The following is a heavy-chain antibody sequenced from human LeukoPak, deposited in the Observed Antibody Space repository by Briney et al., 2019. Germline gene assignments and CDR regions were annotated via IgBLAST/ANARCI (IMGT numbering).Heavy chain of an antibody. V-gene: IGHV1-2*02. J-gene: IGHJ4*02. CDR2: IDPSTGGA. Sequence: ASVKVSCKTSGYTFSEYYIYWVRQAPGQGLEWMGWIDPSTGGANYAQNFQGRVTMTRDTSTTTVYMELSSLKSDDTAVYHCARGNNYGSGSLFYGWGQGTLVTVSS. CDR3: ARGNNYGSGSLFYG. CDR1: GYTFSEYY. D-gene: IGHD3-10*01.